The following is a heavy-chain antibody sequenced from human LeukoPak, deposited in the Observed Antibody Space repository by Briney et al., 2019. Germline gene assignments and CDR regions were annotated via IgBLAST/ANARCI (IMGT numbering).Heavy chain of an antibody. V-gene: IGHV3-66*01. D-gene: IGHD3-22*01. CDR1: GFTVSSNY. CDR3: AVYDSSIDLLH. CDR2: IYSGGST. Sequence: GGSLRLSCAACGFTVSSNYMSLVRQAPGKGLEWVSVIYSGGSTYYADSVKGRFTISRDNSKNTLYLQMNSLRAEDTAVYYCAVYDSSIDLLHWGQGTLVAVSS. J-gene: IGHJ1*01.